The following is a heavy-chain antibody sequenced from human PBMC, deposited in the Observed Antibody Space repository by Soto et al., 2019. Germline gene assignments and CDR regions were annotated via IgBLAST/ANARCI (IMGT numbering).Heavy chain of an antibody. J-gene: IGHJ5*02. CDR2: IFYIGTT. CDR1: GDSIGSGDYY. D-gene: IGHD3-10*02. CDR3: ARGSTYYVFVT. Sequence: QVQLQESGPRLVKPSQTLSLTCTVSGDSIGSGDYYWTRIRQPPGKDLEGMGYIFYIGTTFYNPSLESRVNISVDTYKNQFSLRVTSVTAADTAVYYSARGSTYYVFVTWGQGNLITVSS. V-gene: IGHV4-30-4*01.